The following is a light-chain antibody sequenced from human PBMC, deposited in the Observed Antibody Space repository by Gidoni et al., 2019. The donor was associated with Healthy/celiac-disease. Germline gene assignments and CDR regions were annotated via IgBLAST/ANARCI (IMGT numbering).Light chain of an antibody. V-gene: IGKV3-11*01. Sequence: EIVLTQPPATLSLSPGATATLSCRASQFVSSYLAWYQQKPGQAPRLLIYDASNRATGIPARCSGSWSGADFTLTISSLEPEDFAVYYCQQRSNWPRTFXXXTKVEIK. J-gene: IGKJ4*01. CDR1: QFVSSY. CDR3: QQRSNWPRT. CDR2: DAS.